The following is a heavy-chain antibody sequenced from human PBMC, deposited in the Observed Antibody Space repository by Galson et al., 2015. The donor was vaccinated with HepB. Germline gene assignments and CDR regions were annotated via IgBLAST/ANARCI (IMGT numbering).Heavy chain of an antibody. J-gene: IGHJ4*02. CDR3: ARAGLSGSYSGRFDY. CDR2: IIPIFGTA. Sequence: SVKVSCKASGGTFSSYAISWVRQAPGQGLEWMGGIIPIFGTANYAQKFQGRVTITADESTSTAYMELSSLRSEDTAVYYCARAGLSGSYSGRFDYWGQGTLVTVSS. CDR1: GGTFSSYA. D-gene: IGHD1-26*01. V-gene: IGHV1-69*13.